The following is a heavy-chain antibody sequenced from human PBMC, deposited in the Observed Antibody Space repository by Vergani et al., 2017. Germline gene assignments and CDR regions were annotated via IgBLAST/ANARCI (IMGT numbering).Heavy chain of an antibody. CDR3: ARALGVLDC. D-gene: IGHD3-16*01. J-gene: IGHJ4*02. Sequence: QLQLQESGPGLVKPSETLSLTCTVSGGSISSSSYYWGWIRQPPGKGLEWVSYISSSGSTIYYADSVKGRFTISRDNAKNSLYLQMNSLRAEDTAVYYCARALGVLDCWGQGTLVTVSS. CDR2: ISSSGSTI. V-gene: IGHV3-11*01. CDR1: GGSISSSSYY.